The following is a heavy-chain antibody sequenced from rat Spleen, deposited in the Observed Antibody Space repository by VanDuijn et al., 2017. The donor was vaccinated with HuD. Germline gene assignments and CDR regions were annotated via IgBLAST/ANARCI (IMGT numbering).Heavy chain of an antibody. CDR2: ISSDGSST. Sequence: EVQLVESGGGLVQPGRSLKLSCAASGFTFSNYGMAWVRHAPTTGLEWVATISSDGSSTYYGDSVEGRFTISRDNAKSTLYLQMDSLRSEDTATYFCARDIYGGYSELGYFAYWGQGTLVTVSS. V-gene: IGHV5-29*01. D-gene: IGHD1-11*01. CDR3: ARDIYGGYSELGYFAY. J-gene: IGHJ3*01. CDR1: GFTFSNYG.